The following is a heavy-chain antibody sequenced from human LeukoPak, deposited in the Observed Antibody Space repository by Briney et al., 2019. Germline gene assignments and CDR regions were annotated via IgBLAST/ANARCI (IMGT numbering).Heavy chain of an antibody. Sequence: SETLSLTCAVYGGSFSGYYWSWIRQPPGKGLKWIGEINHSGSTNYNPSLKSRVTISVDTSKNQFSLKLSSVTAADTAVYYCARAPMVRGVNNYYYYMDVWGKGTTVTVSS. D-gene: IGHD3-10*01. J-gene: IGHJ6*03. V-gene: IGHV4-34*01. CDR3: ARAPMVRGVNNYYYYMDV. CDR2: INHSGST. CDR1: GGSFSGYY.